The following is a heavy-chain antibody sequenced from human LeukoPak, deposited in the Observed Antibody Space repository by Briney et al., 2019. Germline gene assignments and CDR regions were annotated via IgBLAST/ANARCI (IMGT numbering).Heavy chain of an antibody. CDR1: GFTFSSYG. CDR2: ISGSGGST. V-gene: IGHV3-23*01. D-gene: IGHD5-18*01. Sequence: GGSLRLSCAASGFTFSSYGMSWVRQAPGKGLGWVSAISGSGGSTYYADSVKGRFTISRDNSKNTLYLQMNSLRAEDTAVYYCAKLSWIHFGWFDPWGQGTLVTVSS. CDR3: AKLSWIHFGWFDP. J-gene: IGHJ5*02.